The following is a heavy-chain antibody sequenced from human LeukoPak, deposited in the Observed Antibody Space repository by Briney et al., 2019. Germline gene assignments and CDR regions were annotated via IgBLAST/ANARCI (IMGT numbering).Heavy chain of an antibody. J-gene: IGHJ6*02. Sequence: SETLSLTCTVSGGSISSYYWSWIRQPAGKGLEWIGRIYTSGSTYYNPSLKSRVTISVDTSKNQFSLKLRSVTAADTAVYYCARARDLGSHMDVWGQGTTVTVSS. CDR1: GGSISSYY. D-gene: IGHD7-27*01. CDR2: IYTSGST. CDR3: ARARDLGSHMDV. V-gene: IGHV4-4*07.